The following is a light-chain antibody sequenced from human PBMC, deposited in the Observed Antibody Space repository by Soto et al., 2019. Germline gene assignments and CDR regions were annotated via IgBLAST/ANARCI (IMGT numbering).Light chain of an antibody. Sequence: QAVVTQPPSVSGAPGQRVTISCTGSSSNIGAGFDVHWYQQLPGTAPKLLIYANSNRPSGVPDRFSGSKSGTSASLAITGLQAEDEADVYFQSYDSSLSGSVFGGGTKLTVL. CDR3: QSYDSSLSGSV. CDR1: SSNIGAGFD. J-gene: IGLJ3*02. V-gene: IGLV1-40*01. CDR2: ANS.